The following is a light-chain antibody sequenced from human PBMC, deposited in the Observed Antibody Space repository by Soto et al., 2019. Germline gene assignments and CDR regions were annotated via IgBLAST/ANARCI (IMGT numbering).Light chain of an antibody. J-gene: IGKJ5*01. V-gene: IGKV3-20*01. CDR2: GAS. CDR3: QQYGSSLLT. CDR1: QSVSSSD. Sequence: EIVLTQSPGTLSLSPGERATLSCRASQSVSSSDLAWYQQKPGQAPRLLIYGASSRATGIPDRFSGGESGTAFSLTISRLEPEDFEVYYCQQYGSSLLTFGQGTRLEIK.